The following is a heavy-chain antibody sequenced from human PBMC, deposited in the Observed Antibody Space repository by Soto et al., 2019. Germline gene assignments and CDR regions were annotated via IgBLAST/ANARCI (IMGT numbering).Heavy chain of an antibody. D-gene: IGHD4-4*01. CDR1: GFTFSSYA. V-gene: IGHV3-64D*06. J-gene: IGHJ6*02. CDR2: ISSNGGST. Sequence: GGSLRLSCSASGFTFSSYAMHWVRQAPGKGLEYVSAISSNGGSTYYADSVKGRFTISRDNSKDTLYLQMSSLRAEDTAVYYCVSTVTAKYYHYGMDVWGQGTTVTVSS. CDR3: VSTVTAKYYHYGMDV.